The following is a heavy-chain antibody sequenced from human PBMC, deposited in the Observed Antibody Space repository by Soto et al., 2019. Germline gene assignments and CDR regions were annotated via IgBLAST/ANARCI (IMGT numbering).Heavy chain of an antibody. CDR3: ARPEDSGYDAFDI. J-gene: IGHJ3*02. CDR2: ISSSGSTI. D-gene: IGHD5-12*01. Sequence: GGSLRLSCAASGFTFSDYYMSWIRQAPGKGLEWVSYISSSGSTIYYADSVKGRFTISRDNAKNSLYLQMNSLRAEDTAVYYCARPEDSGYDAFDIWGQGTMVTVSS. CDR1: GFTFSDYY. V-gene: IGHV3-11*01.